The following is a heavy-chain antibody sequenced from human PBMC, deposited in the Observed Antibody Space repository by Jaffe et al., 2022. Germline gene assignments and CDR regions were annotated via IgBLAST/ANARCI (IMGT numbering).Heavy chain of an antibody. CDR3: ARDVNILSTPGDY. D-gene: IGHD2-15*01. V-gene: IGHV1-2*02. J-gene: IGHJ4*02. Sequence: QVQLVQSGAEVKKPGASVKVSCKASGYTFTGSYIHWVRQAPGQRLEWMGWINPNNGGTNYAQNFQGRVTMTRDASINTAYMELSGLTSDDTAVYYCARDVNILSTPGDYWGQGTLVTVSS. CDR1: GYTFTGSY. CDR2: INPNNGGT.